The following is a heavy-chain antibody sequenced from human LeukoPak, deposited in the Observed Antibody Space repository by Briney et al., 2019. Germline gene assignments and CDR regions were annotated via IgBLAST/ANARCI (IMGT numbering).Heavy chain of an antibody. V-gene: IGHV4-34*01. D-gene: IGHD3-22*01. CDR3: ARERRYYYDSSGYYPYYYYYMDV. Sequence: PSETLSLTCAVYGGSFSGYYWSWIRQPPGKGLEWIGEINHSGSTNYNPSLKSRVTISVDTSKNQFSLKLSSVTAADTAVYYCARERRYYYDSSGYYPYYYYYMDVWGKGTTVTVSS. CDR2: INHSGST. J-gene: IGHJ6*03. CDR1: GGSFSGYY.